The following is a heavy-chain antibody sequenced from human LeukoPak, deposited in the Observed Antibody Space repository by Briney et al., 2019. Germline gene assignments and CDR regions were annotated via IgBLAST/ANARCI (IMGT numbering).Heavy chain of an antibody. CDR1: GYTFTSYD. D-gene: IGHD3-10*01. J-gene: IGHJ5*02. CDR3: ARVRTMVRGVIIPKTRYNWFDP. CDR2: MNPNSGNT. Sequence: ASVKVSCKASGYTFTSYDINWARQATGQGLGWMGWMNPNSGNTGYAQKFQGRVTMTRNTSISTGYMELSSLRSEDTAVYYCARVRTMVRGVIIPKTRYNWFDPWGQGTLVTVSS. V-gene: IGHV1-8*01.